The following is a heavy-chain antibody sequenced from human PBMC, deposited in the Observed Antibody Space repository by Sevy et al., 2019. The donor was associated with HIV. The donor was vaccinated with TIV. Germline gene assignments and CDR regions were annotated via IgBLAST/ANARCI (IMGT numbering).Heavy chain of an antibody. J-gene: IGHJ4*02. D-gene: IGHD3-22*01. CDR2: IWSDGAYQ. CDR3: ARGGYYYDNAAYYAFDS. CDR1: GFTFSAYA. Sequence: GGSLRLSCTTSGFTFSAYAMHWVRQAPGKGLEWVAIIWSDGAYQYHGDSVKGRFTISRDNSKKKLYLQMNSLRVEDTAVYYCARGGYYYDNAAYYAFDSWGQGTLVTVSS. V-gene: IGHV3-33*01.